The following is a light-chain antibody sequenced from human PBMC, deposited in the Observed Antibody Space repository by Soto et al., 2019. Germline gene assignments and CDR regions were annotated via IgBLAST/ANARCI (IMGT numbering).Light chain of an antibody. CDR1: QNIYSN. Sequence: IVMTQSPATLSVSPGERATLSCRASQNIYSNVAWYQQRPGQAPSLLIYRASTRAPGIPARFSGSGSGTEFTLTISSLQSEDFATYYCQQNYGTPITFGQGTRLEIK. CDR3: QQNYGTPIT. CDR2: RAS. J-gene: IGKJ5*01. V-gene: IGKV3-15*01.